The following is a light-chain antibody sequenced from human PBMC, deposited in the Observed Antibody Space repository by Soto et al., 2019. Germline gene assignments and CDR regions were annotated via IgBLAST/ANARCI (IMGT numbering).Light chain of an antibody. CDR1: ISNIGAGYD. CDR3: QSFDRSHVV. CDR2: ANN. Sequence: QSVLTQPPSVSGAPGLRVTISCTGSISNIGAGYDVHWYQQLPEAAPKLLIYANNNRPSWVPDRFSASKSGSSASLAITGLQAEDEADYYCQSFDRSHVVFGGGTKLTVL. J-gene: IGLJ2*01. V-gene: IGLV1-40*01.